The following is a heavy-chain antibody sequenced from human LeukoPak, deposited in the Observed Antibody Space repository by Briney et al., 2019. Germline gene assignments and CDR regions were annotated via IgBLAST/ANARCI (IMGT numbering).Heavy chain of an antibody. CDR1: GGSISPYY. V-gene: IGHV4-59*08. D-gene: IGHD3-22*01. CDR3: ARHFTYYYDSSGYPRDAFDI. Sequence: SETLSLTCTVSGGSISPYYWSWIRQSPGKGLVWIGYIYYSGSTNYNPSLKSRVTISVDMSKNQVSLKLSSVTAADTARYYCARHFTYYYDSSGYPRDAFDIWGQGTMVTVSS. J-gene: IGHJ3*02. CDR2: IYYSGST.